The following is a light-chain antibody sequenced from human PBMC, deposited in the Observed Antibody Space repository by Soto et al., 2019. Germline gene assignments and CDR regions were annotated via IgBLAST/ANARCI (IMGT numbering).Light chain of an antibody. J-gene: IGKJ4*01. V-gene: IGKV1-17*03. Sequence: DIQMTQSPSVLSASVGDRVTITCRASQGVGTYLAWFQQKPGKVPKRLIFAATSLQGGVPTRFRGSGSGTEFTLTISSLEPEDFALYYCQQHINWPLTFGGGTKVEIK. CDR2: AAT. CDR3: QQHINWPLT. CDR1: QGVGTY.